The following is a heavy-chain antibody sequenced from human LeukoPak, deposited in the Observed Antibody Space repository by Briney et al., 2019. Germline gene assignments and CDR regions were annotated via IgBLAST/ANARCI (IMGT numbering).Heavy chain of an antibody. CDR2: INSDGSRT. V-gene: IGHV3-74*01. J-gene: IGHJ4*02. CDR1: GFTFSTYW. D-gene: IGHD6-19*01. Sequence: PGGSLRLSCAASGFTFSTYWMHWVRQAPGKGLVWVSRINSDGSRTNYADSVKGRFTISRDNSKNTLYLQMNGLRAEDTAVYYCARDAGSIAVAGYFDYWGQGTLVTVSS. CDR3: ARDAGSIAVAGYFDY.